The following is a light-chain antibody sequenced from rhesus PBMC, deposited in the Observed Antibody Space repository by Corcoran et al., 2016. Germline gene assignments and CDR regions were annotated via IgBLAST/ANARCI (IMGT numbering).Light chain of an antibody. CDR3: RHGYGTPFT. V-gene: IGKV1-74*01. CDR1: ENVNNY. J-gene: IGKJ3*01. Sequence: DIQMTQSPSSLSASVGDRVTITCRASENVNNYFNWYQRKPGKALKLLIVKASTLESGVPSRFSGSGSGTDYTLTISSMQPEDVATYNGRHGYGTPFTFGHGTKLDIK. CDR2: KAS.